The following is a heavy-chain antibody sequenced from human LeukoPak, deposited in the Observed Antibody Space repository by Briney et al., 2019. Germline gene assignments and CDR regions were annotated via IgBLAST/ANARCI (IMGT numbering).Heavy chain of an antibody. CDR2: MSPNSGNT. V-gene: IGHV1-8*02. D-gene: IGHD7-27*01. CDR3: ARGPPNWGYDY. J-gene: IGHJ4*02. CDR1: GYTFTNYA. Sequence: ASVKVSCKASGYTFTNYAINWVRQATGQGSEWMGWMSPNSGNTGYAQKFQGRVTMTRSTSMSTAYMELSSLRSEDTAVYYCARGPPNWGYDYWGQGTLVTVSS.